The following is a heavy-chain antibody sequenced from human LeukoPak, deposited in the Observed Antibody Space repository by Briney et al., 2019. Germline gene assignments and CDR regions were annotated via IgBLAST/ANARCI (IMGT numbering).Heavy chain of an antibody. CDR3: ARVGATFYAFDI. V-gene: IGHV3-23*01. CDR1: GFTFSSYA. CDR2: ISGSGGST. J-gene: IGHJ3*02. D-gene: IGHD1-26*01. Sequence: GGFLRLSCAASGFTFSSYAMSWVRQAPGKGLEWVSAISGSGGSTYYADSVKGRFTISRDNSKNTLYPQMNSLRAEDTAVYYCARVGATFYAFDIWGQGTMVTVSS.